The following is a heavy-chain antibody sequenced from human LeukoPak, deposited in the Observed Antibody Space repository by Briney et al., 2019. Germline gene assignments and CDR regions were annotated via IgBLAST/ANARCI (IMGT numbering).Heavy chain of an antibody. V-gene: IGHV3-74*01. CDR1: GFTFSGYW. CDR2: INGDGSRT. J-gene: IGHJ4*02. CDR3: SRGNYFDY. Sequence: GGSLTLSCAASGFTFSGYWMHWVRQAPGKGLVWVSVINGDGSRTIYADSVKGRFTISRDNAKNTLYLQMASLRAEDTAVYYCSRGNYFDYWGQGALVTVSS.